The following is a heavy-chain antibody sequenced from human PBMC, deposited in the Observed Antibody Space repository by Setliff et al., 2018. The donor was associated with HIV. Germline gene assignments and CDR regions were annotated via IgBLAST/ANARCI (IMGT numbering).Heavy chain of an antibody. J-gene: IGHJ5*01. D-gene: IGHD4-17*01. Sequence: PSETLSLTCTVSGGSISSGSYYWSWIRQPAGKGLEWIGHIYTSGSTNYNPSLKSRVTISVDTSKNQFSLKLSSVTAADTAVYYCARLWLHSGDDIPRFDPWGQGTLVTVSS. V-gene: IGHV4-61*09. CDR1: GGSISSGSYY. CDR2: IYTSGST. CDR3: ARLWLHSGDDIPRFDP.